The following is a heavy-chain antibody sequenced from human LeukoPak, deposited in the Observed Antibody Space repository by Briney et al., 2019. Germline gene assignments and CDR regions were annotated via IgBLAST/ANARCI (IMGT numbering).Heavy chain of an antibody. CDR2: IRYDASNK. J-gene: IGHJ3*02. D-gene: IGHD5-12*01. CDR3: ARGYSGYDYAFDI. V-gene: IGHV3-30*02. CDR1: GFTFSNYG. Sequence: GGSLRLSCAASGFTFSNYGMHWVRQAPGKGLEWVTFIRYDASNKYYADSVKGRFTISRDNSKNTVYLQMNSLRAEDTAMYYCARGYSGYDYAFDIWGQGTMVTVSS.